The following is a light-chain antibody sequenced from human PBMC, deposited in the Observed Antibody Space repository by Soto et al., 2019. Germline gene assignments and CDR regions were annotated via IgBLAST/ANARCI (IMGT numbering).Light chain of an antibody. CDR3: QHSYNNPTT. Sequence: DIQMPQSPSSLSASVGDRVTITCRASQSVSTYLNWYQQNPGKAPNLLIYGASSLQSGVPSSFSGSGSGTEFTLTITSLQPGDFATYYCQHSYNNPTTFGQGTKVDLK. V-gene: IGKV1-39*01. CDR2: GAS. CDR1: QSVSTY. J-gene: IGKJ2*01.